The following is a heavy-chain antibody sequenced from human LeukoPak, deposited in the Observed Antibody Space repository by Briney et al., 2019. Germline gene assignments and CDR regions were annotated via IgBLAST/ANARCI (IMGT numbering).Heavy chain of an antibody. CDR2: ISYDGSNK. D-gene: IGHD3-10*01. V-gene: IGHV3-30*04. CDR1: GFTFSSYA. CDR3: ARGPYGSGSFFDY. Sequence: GGSLRLSCAASGFTFSSYAMHWVRQAPGKGLEWVAVISYDGSNKYYADSVKGRFTISRDNSKNTLYLQMNSLRAEDTAMYYCARGPYGSGSFFDYWGQGTLVTVSS. J-gene: IGHJ4*02.